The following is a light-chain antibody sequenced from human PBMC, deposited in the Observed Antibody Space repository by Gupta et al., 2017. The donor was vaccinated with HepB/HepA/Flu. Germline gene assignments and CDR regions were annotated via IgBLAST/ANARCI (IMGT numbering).Light chain of an antibody. J-gene: IGLJ2*01. Sequence: SSVLTQPPSVSVAPGKTASITCGGSNIGSKSVHWYQQKPVQAPELVVYDDSDRPAGIPERVSGSNSGTTATLTISRVAAGDEADYYCQGWDTNSDNPGVFGGGTKLTVL. V-gene: IGLV3-21*03. CDR2: DDS. CDR3: QGWDTNSDNPGV. CDR1: NIGSKS.